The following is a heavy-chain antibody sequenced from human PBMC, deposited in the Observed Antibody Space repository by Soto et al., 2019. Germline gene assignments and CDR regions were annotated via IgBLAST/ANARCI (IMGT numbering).Heavy chain of an antibody. D-gene: IGHD5-12*01. CDR3: ARGRGYSGYDKLFDY. CDR1: GFTFSSYS. CDR2: ISSSSSTI. V-gene: IGHV3-48*02. J-gene: IGHJ4*02. Sequence: GGSLRLSCAASGFTFSSYSMNWVRQAPGKGLEWVSYISSSSSTIYYADSVKGRFTISRDNAKNSRYLQMNSLRDEDTAVYYCARGRGYSGYDKLFDYWGQGTLFTVSS.